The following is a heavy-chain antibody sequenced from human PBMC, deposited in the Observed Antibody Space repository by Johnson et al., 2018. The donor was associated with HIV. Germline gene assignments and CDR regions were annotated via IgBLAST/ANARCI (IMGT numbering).Heavy chain of an antibody. J-gene: IGHJ3*02. CDR2: IYTDGSRT. D-gene: IGHD3-3*01. Sequence: EVQLVESGGGLVQPGGSLRLSCAASGFAFRTYWLVWVRQVPGTRPVWVARIYTDGSRTTYADSVKGQFPISSAHSKNTLHLQMNSLRVEDTAMYYCARGPILEWLSGDGFDMWGQGTMVTVYS. V-gene: IGHV3-74*03. CDR1: GFAFRTYW. CDR3: ARGPILEWLSGDGFDM.